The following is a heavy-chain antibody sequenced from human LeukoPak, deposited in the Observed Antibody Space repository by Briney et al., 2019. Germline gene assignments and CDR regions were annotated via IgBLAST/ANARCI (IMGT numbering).Heavy chain of an antibody. J-gene: IGHJ3*02. CDR3: ARELGYCSSTSCYQYAFDI. Sequence: GGSLRLSCAASGFTFSSYWMHWVRQAPGKGLVWVSRINSDGSSTSYADSVKGRFTISRDNAKNTQYLQMNSLRAEDTAVYYCARELGYCSSTSCYQYAFDIWGQGTMVTVSS. CDR2: INSDGSST. CDR1: GFTFSSYW. V-gene: IGHV3-74*01. D-gene: IGHD2-2*01.